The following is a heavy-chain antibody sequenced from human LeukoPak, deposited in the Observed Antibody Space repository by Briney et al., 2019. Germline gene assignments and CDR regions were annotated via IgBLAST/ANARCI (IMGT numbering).Heavy chain of an antibody. Sequence: GGSLRLSCAASGFTFKSYDMHWVRQPAGEGLEWVSAIGTAGDTYYPGSVKGRFTISRENAKNSLYLQMNSLRAGDTAVYYCARGGRGSSWFDNWGQGTLVTVSS. CDR1: GFTFKSYD. V-gene: IGHV3-13*01. D-gene: IGHD6-13*01. CDR3: ARGGRGSSWFDN. J-gene: IGHJ4*02. CDR2: IGTAGDT.